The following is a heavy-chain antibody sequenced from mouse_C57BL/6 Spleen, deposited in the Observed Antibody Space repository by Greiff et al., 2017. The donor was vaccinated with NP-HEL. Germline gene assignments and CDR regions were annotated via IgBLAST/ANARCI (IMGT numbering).Heavy chain of an antibody. Sequence: VQLQQSGPELVKPGASVKISCKASGYAFSSSWMNWVKQRPGTGLEWIGRIYPGDGDTNYNGKFKGKATLTADKSSSTAYMQLSSLTSEDSAVYFCARSYDYNPYYFDYWGQGTTLTVSS. V-gene: IGHV1-82*01. CDR3: ARSYDYNPYYFDY. D-gene: IGHD2-4*01. J-gene: IGHJ2*01. CDR2: IYPGDGDT. CDR1: GYAFSSSW.